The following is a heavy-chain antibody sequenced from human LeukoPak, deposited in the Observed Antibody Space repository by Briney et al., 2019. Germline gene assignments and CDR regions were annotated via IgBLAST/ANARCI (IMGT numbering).Heavy chain of an antibody. CDR3: AREQLPGPLWSGYYRSGREGAFDI. CDR2: ISAYNGNT. V-gene: IGHV1-18*01. Sequence: GASVKVSCKASGYTFTSYGISWVRPPPGQGLEWMGWISAYNGNTNYAQKLQGRVPMTTDTSTSPAYLELRSLGPGGNAVYYCAREQLPGPLWSGYYRSGREGAFDIWGQGTMGTVSS. D-gene: IGHD3-3*01. CDR1: GYTFTSYG. J-gene: IGHJ3*02.